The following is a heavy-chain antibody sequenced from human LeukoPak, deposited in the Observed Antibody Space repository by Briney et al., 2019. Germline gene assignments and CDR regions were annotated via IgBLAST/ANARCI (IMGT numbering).Heavy chain of an antibody. V-gene: IGHV4-61*02. CDR3: AREVPVSLRFLEWENFDS. CDR2: VFTSGKT. J-gene: IGHJ4*02. CDR1: GVSMTIGGYY. D-gene: IGHD3-3*01. Sequence: SETLSLTCSVSGVSMTIGGYYWTWIRQPAGKGLEWLGRVFTSGKTDYNPSLKSRLTISLETSENQFSLKLTSVTAADTAVYFCAREVPVSLRFLEWENFDSWGQGALVTVSS.